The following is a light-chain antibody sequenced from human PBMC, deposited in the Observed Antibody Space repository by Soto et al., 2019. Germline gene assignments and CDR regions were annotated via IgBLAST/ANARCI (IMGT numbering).Light chain of an antibody. V-gene: IGLV1-40*01. CDR1: SSNIGAGYD. CDR3: QSYDCNLSGSAV. J-gene: IGLJ7*01. CDR2: GNS. Sequence: QPVLTQPPSVSGAPGQRVTISCTGSSSNIGAGYDVHWYQQLPGTAPKLLIYGNSNRPSGVPDRFSGSKSGTSASLAITGLQAEDEADYYCQSYDCNLSGSAVFGGGTQLTVL.